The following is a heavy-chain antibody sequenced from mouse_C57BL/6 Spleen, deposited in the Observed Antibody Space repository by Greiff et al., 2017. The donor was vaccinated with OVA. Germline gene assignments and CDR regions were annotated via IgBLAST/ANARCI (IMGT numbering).Heavy chain of an antibody. CDR3: ARQIYYDYEGAMDY. Sequence: VKLMESGPELVKPGASVKISCKASGYAFSSSWMNWVKQRPGKGLEWIGRIYPGDGDTNYNGKFKGKATLTADKSSSTAYMQLSSLTSEDSAVYFCARQIYYDYEGAMDYWGQGTSVTVSS. CDR1: GYAFSSSW. J-gene: IGHJ4*01. D-gene: IGHD2-4*01. CDR2: IYPGDGDT. V-gene: IGHV1-82*01.